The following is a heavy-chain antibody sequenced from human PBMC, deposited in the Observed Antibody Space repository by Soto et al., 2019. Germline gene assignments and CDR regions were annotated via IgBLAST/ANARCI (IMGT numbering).Heavy chain of an antibody. J-gene: IGHJ4*02. D-gene: IGHD2-2*02. CDR3: ANSFTYTVWPLGDY. CDR2: ISYDGSNK. CDR1: GFTFSSYG. Sequence: QVQLVESGGGVVQPGRSLRLSCAASGFTFSSYGMHWVRQAPGKGLEWVAVISYDGSNKYYADSVKGRFTISRDNSKNTLYLQMNSLRAEDTAVYYCANSFTYTVWPLGDYWGQGTLVTVAS. V-gene: IGHV3-30*18.